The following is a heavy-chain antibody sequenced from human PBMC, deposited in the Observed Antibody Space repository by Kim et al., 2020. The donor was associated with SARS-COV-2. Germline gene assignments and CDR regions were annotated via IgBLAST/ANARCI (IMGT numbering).Heavy chain of an antibody. J-gene: IGHJ6*02. V-gene: IGHV3-23*01. CDR2: IRGSDDNT. Sequence: GGSLRLSCAASGFTFSNFAMNWVRQAPGKGLEWVSAIRGSDDNTYYADSVKGRFTISRDNSKNTLYLQMNSLRAEDTAVYYCAKGMWDIVLVYGMDVWGPGTTVTVSS. CDR3: AKGMWDIVLVYGMDV. CDR1: GFTFSNFA. D-gene: IGHD2-2*01.